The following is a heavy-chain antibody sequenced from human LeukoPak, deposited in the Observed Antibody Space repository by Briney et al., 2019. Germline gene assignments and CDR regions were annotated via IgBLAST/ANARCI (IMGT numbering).Heavy chain of an antibody. V-gene: IGHV3-53*01. CDR1: GFTFSSYA. D-gene: IGHD5-24*01. J-gene: IGHJ4*02. CDR2: IYSGGST. CDR3: AREFSDGYSPDY. Sequence: GGSLRLSCAASGFTFSSYAMSWVRQAPGKGLEWVSVIYSGGSTYYADSVKGRFTISRDNSKNTVYLQMNSLRAEDTAVYYCAREFSDGYSPDYWGQGTLVTVSS.